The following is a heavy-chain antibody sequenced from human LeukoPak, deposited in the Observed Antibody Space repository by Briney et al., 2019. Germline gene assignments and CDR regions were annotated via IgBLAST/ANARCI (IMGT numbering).Heavy chain of an antibody. V-gene: IGHV3-23*01. D-gene: IGHD6-13*01. Sequence: PGGSLRLSCAASGFTFSSYGMSWVRQTPGKGLEWVSAISGSGTSTYYADSVKGRFTISRDNSRNTLYLQMNSLRAEDTAVYYCAKDLEGIAAAVGGQGTLVTVSS. CDR1: GFTFSSYG. CDR3: AKDLEGIAAAV. J-gene: IGHJ4*02. CDR2: ISGSGTST.